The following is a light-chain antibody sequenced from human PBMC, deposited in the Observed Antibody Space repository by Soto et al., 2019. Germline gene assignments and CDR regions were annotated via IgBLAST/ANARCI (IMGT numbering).Light chain of an antibody. J-gene: IGKJ4*01. CDR1: QSISSSY. V-gene: IGKV3-20*01. CDR3: QQYGDSLLT. Sequence: ENVLTQSPGTLSLSPGERATLSCRASQSISSSYLAWYQQKPGQTPRLLIYHASSRATGIPDRFSVSGSGTDFTLTISRLEPEDFSVYYCQQYGDSLLTFGGGTKVEIK. CDR2: HAS.